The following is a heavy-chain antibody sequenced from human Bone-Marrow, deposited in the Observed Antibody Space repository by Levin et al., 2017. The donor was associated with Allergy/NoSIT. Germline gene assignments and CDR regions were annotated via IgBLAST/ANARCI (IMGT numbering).Heavy chain of an antibody. CDR1: GASVSGADYY. D-gene: IGHD2-2*01. CDR2: IYHNGIT. J-gene: IGHJ4*02. V-gene: IGHV4-30-4*01. Sequence: SETLSLTCTVSGASVSGADYYWSWIRRPPGTGLEWIAYIYHNGITYYSPSLKSRLTTSIDMSKNQFSLNLNSVTAADTVVYYCARSPDCTTTSCFSHFDSWGQGALVTVSS. CDR3: ARSPDCTTTSCFSHFDS.